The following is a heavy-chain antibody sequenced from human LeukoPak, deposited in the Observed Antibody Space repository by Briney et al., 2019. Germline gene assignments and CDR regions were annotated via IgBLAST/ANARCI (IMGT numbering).Heavy chain of an antibody. CDR3: ASRPHGDYPYFDY. CDR2: IRYDGSDK. J-gene: IGHJ4*02. D-gene: IGHD4-17*01. Sequence: GGSLRLSCVASEFTFSSYGMHWVRQAPGKGLEWVALIRYDGSDKYYADSVKGRFTISRDNSKNTLYLQMNSLRDEDTAVYYCASRPHGDYPYFDYWGQGTLVTVSS. V-gene: IGHV3-30*02. CDR1: EFTFSSYG.